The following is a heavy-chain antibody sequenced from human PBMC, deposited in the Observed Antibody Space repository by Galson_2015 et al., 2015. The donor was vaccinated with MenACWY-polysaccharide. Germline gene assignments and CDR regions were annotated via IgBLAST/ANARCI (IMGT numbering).Heavy chain of an antibody. CDR2: ISNDGSNK. V-gene: IGHV3-30-3*01. CDR1: GFTFSTYP. CDR3: ARGGSTYYYGSGTYYKFDY. Sequence: SLRLSCAASGFTFSTYPMHWVRQAPGKGLEWVAVISNDGSNKYYADSVKGRFTISRDNSKNTLYLQMNSLRAEDTAVYYCARGGSTYYYGSGTYYKFDYWGQGTLVTVSS. J-gene: IGHJ4*02. D-gene: IGHD3-10*01.